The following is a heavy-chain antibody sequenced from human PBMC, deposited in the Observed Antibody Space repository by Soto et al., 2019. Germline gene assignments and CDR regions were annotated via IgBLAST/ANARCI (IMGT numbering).Heavy chain of an antibody. V-gene: IGHV4-31*03. CDR3: AREAGELDV. CDR2: IFYSGST. CDR1: GGAVSRSDYY. Sequence: PSETLSLTGPVAGGAVSRSDYYWSWVRQLPGKGLEWIGYIFYSGSTYYNPSLKSRVAMSIDKYKNQFSLNLSSVTAAEAAVYYCAREAGELDVCGQGTTVTV. J-gene: IGHJ6*02. D-gene: IGHD3-16*01.